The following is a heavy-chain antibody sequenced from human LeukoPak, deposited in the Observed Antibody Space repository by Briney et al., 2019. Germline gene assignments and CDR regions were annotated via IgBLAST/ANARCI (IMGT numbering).Heavy chain of an antibody. V-gene: IGHV4-59*01. CDR1: GGSISSYY. D-gene: IGHD3-10*01. CDR3: AKEYGIRGGFDY. Sequence: PSETLSLTCTVSGGSISSYYWSWIRQPPGKGLEWSGYIYYSGSTNYNPSLKSRATISVDTSKNQFSLKLSSVTAADTAVYYCAKEYGIRGGFDYWGQRNLFTASS. CDR2: IYYSGST. J-gene: IGHJ4*02.